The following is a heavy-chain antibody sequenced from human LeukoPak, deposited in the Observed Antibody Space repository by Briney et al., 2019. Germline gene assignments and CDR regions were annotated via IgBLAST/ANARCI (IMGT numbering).Heavy chain of an antibody. D-gene: IGHD3-22*01. CDR3: AKDPRQRIVVVITPYYFDY. J-gene: IGHJ4*02. V-gene: IGHV3-23*01. Sequence: GGSLRLSCAASGFTFSSYAMSWVRQTPEKGLEWVSTISAGGGSTYYADSVKGRFTISRDNSKNTLYLQMNSLRAEDTAVYYCAKDPRQRIVVVITPYYFDYWGQGTLVTVSS. CDR2: ISAGGGST. CDR1: GFTFSSYA.